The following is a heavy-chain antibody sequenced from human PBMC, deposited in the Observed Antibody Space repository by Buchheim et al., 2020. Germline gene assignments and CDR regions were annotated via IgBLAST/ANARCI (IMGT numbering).Heavy chain of an antibody. CDR3: ARVRPDDYVWGNYRYFFDY. CDR1: GGSISSYY. J-gene: IGHJ4*02. CDR2: IYYSGST. Sequence: QVQLQESGPGLVKPSETLSLTCTVSGGSISSYYWSWIRQPPGKGLEWIGYIYYSGSTNYNPSLKSRVTISVDTSKNQFSLKLSSVTAADTAVYYCARVRPDDYVWGNYRYFFDYWGQGTL. D-gene: IGHD3-16*02. V-gene: IGHV4-59*01.